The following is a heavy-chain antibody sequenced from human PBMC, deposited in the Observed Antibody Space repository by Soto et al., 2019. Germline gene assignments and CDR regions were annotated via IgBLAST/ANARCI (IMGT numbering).Heavy chain of an antibody. CDR2: INHSGST. J-gene: IGHJ4*02. Sequence: PSETLSLTCAVYGGSFSGYYCSWIRQPPGKGLEWIGEINHSGSTNYNPSLKSRVTISVDTSKNQFSLKLSSVTAADTAVYYCARDLGMATFDYWGQGTLVTVSS. V-gene: IGHV4-34*01. CDR3: ARDLGMATFDY. D-gene: IGHD5-12*01. CDR1: GGSFSGYY.